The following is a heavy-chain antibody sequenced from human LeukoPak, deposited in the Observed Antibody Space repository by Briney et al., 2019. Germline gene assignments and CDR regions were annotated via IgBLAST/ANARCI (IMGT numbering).Heavy chain of an antibody. J-gene: IGHJ4*02. CDR2: ISSSSSYI. D-gene: IGHD3-22*01. CDR3: GREGGVYGSYY. V-gene: IGHV3-21*01. Sequence: GGSLRLSCAASGFPFSTYALNWVRQAPGKGLEWVSSISSSSSYIYYADSVRGRFTISRDNAKNPLYLQMNSLRAEDTAVYYCGREGGVYGSYYWGQGTLVTVSS. CDR1: GFPFSTYA.